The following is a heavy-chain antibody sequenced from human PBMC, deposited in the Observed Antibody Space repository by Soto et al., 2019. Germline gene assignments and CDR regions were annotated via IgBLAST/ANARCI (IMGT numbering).Heavy chain of an antibody. J-gene: IGHJ4*02. V-gene: IGHV4-34*01. D-gene: IGHD3-3*01. CDR3: ARENYDFWSGYYTRIFDY. CDR1: GGSFSGYY. Sequence: SETLSLTCAVYGGSFSGYYWSWIRQPPGKGLEWIGEINHSGSTNYNPSLKSRVTISVDTSKNQFSLKLSSVTAADTAVYYCARENYDFWSGYYTRIFDYWGQGTLVTVSS. CDR2: INHSGST.